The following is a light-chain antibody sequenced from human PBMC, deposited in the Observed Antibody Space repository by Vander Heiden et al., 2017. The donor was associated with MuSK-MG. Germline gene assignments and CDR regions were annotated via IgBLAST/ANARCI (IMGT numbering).Light chain of an antibody. V-gene: IGLV1-44*01. Sequence: QSVLTQPPSASVTPGQRVTISCSGSSSNIGSNTVNWYQQLPGTTPKLLLFSNNKRPSGVPDRFSGAKSGTSAAMATSGLQAEEEADYYCAAWDDSMNGWVFGGGTKRTVL. CDR2: SNN. J-gene: IGLJ3*02. CDR1: SSNIGSNT. CDR3: AAWDDSMNGWV.